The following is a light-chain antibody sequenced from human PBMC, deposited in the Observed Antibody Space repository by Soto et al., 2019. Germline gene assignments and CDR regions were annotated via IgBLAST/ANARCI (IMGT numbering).Light chain of an antibody. CDR3: PQDTKRRIP. J-gene: IGKJ5*01. CDR1: QSVSNNY. Sequence: EIGFKQSRATLSLSTGERATLSCSASQSVSNNYLAWYQQKPGQAPRLLIYYTSTRATGFPARFSGGGSGTEFTLTISILQSEDCAFYYSPQDTKRRIPFGQGTRLEI. CDR2: YTS. V-gene: IGKV3D-7*01.